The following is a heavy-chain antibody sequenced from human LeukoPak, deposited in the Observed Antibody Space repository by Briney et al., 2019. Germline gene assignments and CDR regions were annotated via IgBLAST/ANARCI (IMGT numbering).Heavy chain of an antibody. CDR2: FDPGSGEI. V-gene: IGHV1-24*01. CDR1: GYSITELS. D-gene: IGHD3-9*01. J-gene: IGHJ4*02. CDR3: ATGTHYDLLPF. Sequence: GASVKVSCKVSGYSITELSTHWVRQAAGKGLEWMGGFDPGSGEIIYEQKFQDRVTMNEDTYTDTAYMELSSLRSEDTALYYCATGTHYDLLPFWGQGTLVTVSS.